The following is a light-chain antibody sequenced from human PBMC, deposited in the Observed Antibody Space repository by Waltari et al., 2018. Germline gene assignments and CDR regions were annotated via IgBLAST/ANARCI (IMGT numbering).Light chain of an antibody. CDR3: TSYTSTNTVI. Sequence: QSALTPPASVSGSPGQSITISCPGPSSDVGGYNFVSWYQQHPGKAPKLMIYDVTRWPSGVSNRFSGSKSGNTASLTISGLQAEDEADYYCTSYTSTNTVIFGGGTKVTVL. CDR2: DVT. V-gene: IGLV2-14*01. CDR1: SSDVGGYNF. J-gene: IGLJ2*01.